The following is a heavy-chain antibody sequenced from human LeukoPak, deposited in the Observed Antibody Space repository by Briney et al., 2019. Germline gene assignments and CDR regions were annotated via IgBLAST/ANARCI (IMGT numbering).Heavy chain of an antibody. CDR1: GYTFTSYY. D-gene: IGHD4-17*01. CDR2: INPSGGST. Sequence: ASVKVSCKASGYTFTSYYMHWVRQAPGQGLEWMGIINPSGGSTSYAQKFQGRVTMTRDMSTSTVYMELSSLRSEDTAVYYCARELGTTVTSYDAFDIWGQGTMVTVSS. CDR3: ARELGTTVTSYDAFDI. V-gene: IGHV1-46*01. J-gene: IGHJ3*02.